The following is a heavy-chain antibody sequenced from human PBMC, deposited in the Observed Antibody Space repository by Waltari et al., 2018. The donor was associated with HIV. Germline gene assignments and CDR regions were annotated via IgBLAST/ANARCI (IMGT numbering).Heavy chain of an antibody. J-gene: IGHJ2*01. V-gene: IGHV4-61*02. CDR1: ASAFGSVGSV. Sequence: QLQLHESAPGLARPSPALTLTCPVSASAFGSVGSVRRRVREAARKPLGWIGRGALTGRTNYGPCQGRRVTISLDIPQNTLSLRLTSVSVTDTATYYCVRTSGSGPGGFSRYFDVWGRGTQVTVSS. D-gene: IGHD6-19*01. CDR3: VRTSGSGPGGFSRYFDV. CDR2: GALTGRT.